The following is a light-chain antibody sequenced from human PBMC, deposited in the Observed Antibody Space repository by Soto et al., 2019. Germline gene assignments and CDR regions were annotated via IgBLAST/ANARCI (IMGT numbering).Light chain of an antibody. CDR2: GAS. Sequence: EIVLTQSPGTLSLSPGERATLSGRASQSVSTYLAWYQQKPGQAPRLLIYGASTRATGISARFSGSGSGTEFTLTIRSLQSEDFAVYYCQQYNNWPPITFGQGTRREIK. V-gene: IGKV3-15*01. CDR1: QSVSTY. J-gene: IGKJ5*01. CDR3: QQYNNWPPIT.